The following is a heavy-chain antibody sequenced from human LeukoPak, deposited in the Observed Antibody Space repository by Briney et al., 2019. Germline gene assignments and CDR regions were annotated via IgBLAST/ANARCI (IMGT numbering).Heavy chain of an antibody. J-gene: IGHJ5*02. CDR3: ASQIAARRGWFDH. D-gene: IGHD6-6*01. CDR2: ISSSSSTI. CDR1: GFTFSSYS. V-gene: IGHV3-48*01. Sequence: GGSLRLSCAASGFTFSSYSMNWIRQAPGKGLEWVSYISSSSSTIYYADSVKGRFTISRDNAKNSLYLQMNSLRAEDTAVYYCASQIAARRGWFDHWGQGTLVTVSS.